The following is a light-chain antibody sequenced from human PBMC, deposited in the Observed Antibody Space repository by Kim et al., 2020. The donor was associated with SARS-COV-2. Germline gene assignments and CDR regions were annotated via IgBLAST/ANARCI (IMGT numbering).Light chain of an antibody. J-gene: IGKJ4*01. V-gene: IGKV1-9*01. CDR2: AAS. Sequence: AAAEDIVTINCRDRQVISSYLALFQQRPGKAPNLLFYAASTLQRGVPARFSGSGSGTDFILTISGLQPEGFSTFFCQQLNIYPLTFCGGTKVDIK. CDR3: QQLNIYPLT. CDR1: QVISSY.